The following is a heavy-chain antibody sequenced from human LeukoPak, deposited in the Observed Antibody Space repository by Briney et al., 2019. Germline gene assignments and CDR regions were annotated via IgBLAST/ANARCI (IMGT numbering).Heavy chain of an antibody. Sequence: QSGGSLRLSCAASGFTFSSYGMHWVRQAPGKGLEWVAFIRYDGSNKYYADSVKGRFTISRDNSKNTLYLQMNSLRAEDTAIYYCAKNGDRGAYCSGGSCYPYYYYYIDVWGKGTTVTISS. CDR3: AKNGDRGAYCSGGSCYPYYYYYIDV. D-gene: IGHD2-15*01. V-gene: IGHV3-30*02. CDR1: GFTFSSYG. CDR2: IRYDGSNK. J-gene: IGHJ6*03.